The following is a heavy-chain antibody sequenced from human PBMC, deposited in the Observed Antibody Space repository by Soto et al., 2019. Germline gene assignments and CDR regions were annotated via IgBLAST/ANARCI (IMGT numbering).Heavy chain of an antibody. CDR1: GFTFSIYA. D-gene: IGHD6-19*01. Sequence: GGSLRLSCSASGFTFSIYAMHWVRQAPGKGLEYVSSISTNGGSTDYADSVKGRFTISRDNSKNTVYLQMSSLRVEDTAVYYCARDQGVAGPGDYWGQGTLVTVSS. CDR3: ARDQGVAGPGDY. CDR2: ISTNGGST. V-gene: IGHV3-64D*06. J-gene: IGHJ4*02.